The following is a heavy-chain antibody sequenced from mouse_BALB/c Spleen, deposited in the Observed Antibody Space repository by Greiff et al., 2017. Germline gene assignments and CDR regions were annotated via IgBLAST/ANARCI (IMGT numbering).Heavy chain of an antibody. CDR3: ADGYSFAY. V-gene: IGHV1-37*01. CDR2: INPYNGDT. Sequence: AQLQQSGPELVKPGASVKISCKASGYSFTCYFMNWVKQSHGKSLEWIGRINPYNGDTFYNQKFKGKATLTVDKSSSTAHMELLSLTSEDSAVYYCADGYSFAYWGQGTLVTVSA. D-gene: IGHD2-3*01. CDR1: GYSFTCYF. J-gene: IGHJ3*01.